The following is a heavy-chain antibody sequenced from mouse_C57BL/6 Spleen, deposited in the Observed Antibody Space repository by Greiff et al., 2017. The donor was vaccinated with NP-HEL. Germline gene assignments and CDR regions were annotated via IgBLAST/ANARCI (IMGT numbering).Heavy chain of an antibody. CDR2: IYPGSGST. J-gene: IGHJ3*01. CDR1: GYTFTSYW. Sequence: QVQLQQPGAELVKPGASVKMSCKASGYTFTSYWITWVKQRPGQGLEWIGDIYPGSGSTNYNEKFKSKATLTVDTSSSTAYMQLSSLTSEDSAVYYCARRSPRGRGFAYWGQGTLVTVSA. CDR3: ARRSPRGRGFAY. D-gene: IGHD3-1*01. V-gene: IGHV1-55*01.